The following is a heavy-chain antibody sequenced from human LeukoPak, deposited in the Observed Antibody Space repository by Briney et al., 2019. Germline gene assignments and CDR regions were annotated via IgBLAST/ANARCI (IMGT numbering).Heavy chain of an antibody. Sequence: ASVKVPCKASGYTFTSYDINWVRQAPGQGLEWMGWMNPNSGNTGYAQKFQGRVTITADKSTSTAYMELSSLRSEDTAVYYCAISIAVAGYYFDYWGQGTLVTVSS. CDR2: MNPNSGNT. CDR1: GYTFTSYD. CDR3: AISIAVAGYYFDY. V-gene: IGHV1-8*03. J-gene: IGHJ4*02. D-gene: IGHD6-19*01.